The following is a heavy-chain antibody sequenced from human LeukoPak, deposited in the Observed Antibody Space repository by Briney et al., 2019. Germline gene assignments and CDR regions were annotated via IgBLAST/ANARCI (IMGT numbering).Heavy chain of an antibody. J-gene: IGHJ5*02. Sequence: GGSLRLSCAASGFILSSFSVNWVRQAPGKGLEWVSSISTSGGLSSIYYADSVKGRFTISRDNAKNTLYLQMNSLRAEDTAVYYCAKAGGWFGELLQTSADNWFDPWGQGTLVTVSS. CDR3: AKAGGWFGELLQTSADNWFDP. CDR1: GFILSSFS. V-gene: IGHV3-21*04. D-gene: IGHD3-10*01. CDR2: ISTSGGLSSI.